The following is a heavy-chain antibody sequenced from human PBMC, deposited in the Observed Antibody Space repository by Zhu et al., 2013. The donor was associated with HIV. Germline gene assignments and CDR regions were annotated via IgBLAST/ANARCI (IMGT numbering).Heavy chain of an antibody. CDR2: MNPNSGNT. CDR1: GYTFTSYD. V-gene: IGHV1-8*01. J-gene: IGHJ5*02. Sequence: QVRLVQSGAEVKKPGASVKVSCKASGYTFTSYDINWVRQATGQGLEWMGWMNPNSGNTGYAQKFQDRVTLTEDTSTDTAFMELTSLRSEDTAVYYCATGPTYSVPPAWGQGALVTVSS. CDR3: ATGPTYSVPPA. D-gene: IGHD2-21*01.